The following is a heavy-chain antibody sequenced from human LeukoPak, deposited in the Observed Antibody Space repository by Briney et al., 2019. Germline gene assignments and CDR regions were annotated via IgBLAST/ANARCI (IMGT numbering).Heavy chain of an antibody. D-gene: IGHD3-9*01. V-gene: IGHV3-23*01. CDR1: GFTFSSHA. Sequence: PGGSLRLSCAASGFTFSSHAMGWVRQAPGKGLEWVSAISGSGGSTYYADSVKGRFTISRDNSKNTLYLQMNSLRAEDTAVYYCAKGEGYDILTGYSDGFDYWGQGTLVTVSS. CDR3: AKGEGYDILTGYSDGFDY. CDR2: ISGSGGST. J-gene: IGHJ4*02.